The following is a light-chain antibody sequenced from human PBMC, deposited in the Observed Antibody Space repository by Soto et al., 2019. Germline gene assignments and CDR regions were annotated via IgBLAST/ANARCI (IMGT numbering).Light chain of an antibody. CDR1: QTITTY. J-gene: IGKJ1*01. Sequence: DTQMTQSPSSLSASVGDRVTITCRASQTITTYLNWYQQKPGKAPQLLIYGASTLQSGVPSRFTGSGSGTDFTLTISSLQPEDFATYHCQQSHSTPWTFGQGTKVEIK. CDR2: GAS. CDR3: QQSHSTPWT. V-gene: IGKV1-39*01.